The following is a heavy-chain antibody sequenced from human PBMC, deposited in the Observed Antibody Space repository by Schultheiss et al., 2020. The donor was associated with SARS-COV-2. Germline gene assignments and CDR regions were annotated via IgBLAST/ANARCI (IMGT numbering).Heavy chain of an antibody. CDR3: ARGGPRAVAPMDV. CDR2: ISDSDDSK. D-gene: IGHD6-19*01. CDR1: GFTFNTFQ. J-gene: IGHJ6*02. V-gene: IGHV3-48*03. Sequence: GGSLRLSCAASGFTFNTFQMNWVRQAPGKGLEWVSYISDSDDSKYYADSVKGRFTISRDDTNNSLFLQMNSLRAEDTAIYYCARGGPRAVAPMDVWGQGTTVTVSS.